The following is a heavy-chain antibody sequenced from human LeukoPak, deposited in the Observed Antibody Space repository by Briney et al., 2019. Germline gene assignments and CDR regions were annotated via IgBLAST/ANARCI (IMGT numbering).Heavy chain of an antibody. D-gene: IGHD6-6*01. V-gene: IGHV4-59*12. Sequence: KASETLSLTCTVSGGSISSYYWSWIRQPPGKGLEWIGYIYYSGSTNYNPSLKSRVTMSVDTSKNQFSLKLSSVTAADTAVYYCAREGSMTARPFVSIDYWGQGTLVTISS. CDR2: IYYSGST. CDR3: AREGSMTARPFVSIDY. CDR1: GGSISSYY. J-gene: IGHJ4*02.